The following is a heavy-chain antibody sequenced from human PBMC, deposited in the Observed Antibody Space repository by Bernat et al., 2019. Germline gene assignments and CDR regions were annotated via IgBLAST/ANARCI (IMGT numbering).Heavy chain of an antibody. D-gene: IGHD7-27*01. Sequence: EVQLVESGGGLVQPGGSLRLSCAASGFTFSVSWMSWVRQAPGKGLEWVANINQDGSEKYYVDSVRGRFTISRDNAKNSLYLQMNSLRAYDTAVYYCARSPRTGDVDYWGQGTLVTVSS. V-gene: IGHV3-7*03. CDR2: INQDGSEK. CDR1: GFTFSVSW. CDR3: ARSPRTGDVDY. J-gene: IGHJ4*02.